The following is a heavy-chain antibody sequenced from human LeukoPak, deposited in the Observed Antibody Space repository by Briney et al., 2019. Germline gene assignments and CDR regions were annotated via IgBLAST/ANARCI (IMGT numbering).Heavy chain of an antibody. J-gene: IGHJ4*02. CDR3: ARDHGSGRGYFDY. D-gene: IGHD3-10*01. Sequence: ASVKVSCKASGYTFTGYYMHWVRQAPGQGLEWMGWINPNSGGTNYAQKFQGRDTMTRDTSISTAYMELSRLRSDDTAVYYCARDHGSGRGYFDYWGQGTLVTVSS. CDR2: INPNSGGT. CDR1: GYTFTGYY. V-gene: IGHV1-2*02.